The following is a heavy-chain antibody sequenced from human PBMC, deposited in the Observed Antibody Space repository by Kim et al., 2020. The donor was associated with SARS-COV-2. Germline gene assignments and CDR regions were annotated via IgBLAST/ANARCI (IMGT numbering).Heavy chain of an antibody. CDR3: ARKGTNYYGSGKDWFEH. V-gene: IGHV1-18*01. D-gene: IGHD3-10*01. CDR2: ISGYNGIT. Sequence: ASVKVSCRASGYTFTSYGISWVRQAPGQGLEWIGWISGYNGITDYAQKFQGRVTMTTDISTGTVYMDLRSLRSDDSAVYYCARKGTNYYGSGKDWFEHWG. CDR1: GYTFTSYG. J-gene: IGHJ5*02.